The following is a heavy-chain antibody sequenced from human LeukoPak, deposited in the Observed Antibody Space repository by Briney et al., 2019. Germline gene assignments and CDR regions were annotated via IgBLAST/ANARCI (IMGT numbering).Heavy chain of an antibody. J-gene: IGHJ6*02. Sequence: SETLSLTCTVSGGSISSYYWSWIRQTPGKGLEWIGYIYYSGSTNYNPSLKSRVTISVDTSKNQFSLKLSSVTAADTAVYYCARHGYCSSTSCYSGPYYYYGMDVWGQGTTVTVSS. CDR2: IYYSGST. V-gene: IGHV4-59*08. CDR3: ARHGYCSSTSCYSGPYYYYGMDV. CDR1: GGSISSYY. D-gene: IGHD2-2*03.